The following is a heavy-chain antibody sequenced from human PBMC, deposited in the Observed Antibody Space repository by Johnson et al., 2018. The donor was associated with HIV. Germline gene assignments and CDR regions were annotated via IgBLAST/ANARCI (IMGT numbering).Heavy chain of an antibody. CDR3: ARDPNTYYNFWSGTRAFDI. D-gene: IGHD3-3*01. CDR1: GFTFSSFW. Sequence: VQLVESGGGLVQPGGSLRLSCAASGFTFSSFWMSWVRQAPGKGLEWVANINQDGSEKYYVDSVKGRFTISRDNAKNSLYLKRNRLRAEDTAVYYCARDPNTYYNFWSGTRAFDIWGQGTMVTVSS. V-gene: IGHV3-7*01. J-gene: IGHJ3*02. CDR2: INQDGSEK.